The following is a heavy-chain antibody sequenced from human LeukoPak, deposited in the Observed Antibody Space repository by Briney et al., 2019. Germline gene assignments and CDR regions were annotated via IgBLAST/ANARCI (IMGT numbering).Heavy chain of an antibody. V-gene: IGHV3-33*01. J-gene: IGHJ3*02. CDR1: GFTFRSYG. CDR2: IWYDGSNK. CDR3: AREYYGDERGAFDI. Sequence: QPGGSLRLSCAASGFTFRSYGMHWVRRAPGKGLEWVAVIWYDGSNKYYADSVKGRFTISRDNSKNTLYLQMNSLRAEDTAVYYCAREYYGDERGAFDIWGQGTMVTVSS. D-gene: IGHD4-17*01.